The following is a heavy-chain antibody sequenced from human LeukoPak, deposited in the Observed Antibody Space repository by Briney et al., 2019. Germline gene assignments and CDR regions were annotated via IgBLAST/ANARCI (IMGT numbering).Heavy chain of an antibody. D-gene: IGHD2-2*01. CDR2: IYSGGNT. V-gene: IGHV3-53*04. J-gene: IGHJ4*02. CDR1: GFTVSSNY. Sequence: GGSLRLSCAASGFTVSSNYMSWVRQAPGKGLEWVSVIYSGGNTYYADSVKGRFTISRHNSKNTLYLQMNSLRAEDTAVYYCARSHCSSTSCYSRDRAFDYWGQGTLVTVSS. CDR3: ARSHCSSTSCYSRDRAFDY.